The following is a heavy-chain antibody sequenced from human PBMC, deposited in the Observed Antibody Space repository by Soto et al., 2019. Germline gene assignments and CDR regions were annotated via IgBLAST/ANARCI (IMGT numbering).Heavy chain of an antibody. CDR2: ISSSSSTI. V-gene: IGHV3-48*02. CDR1: GLTFSSNS. CDR3: AGEVYYDSSGYYSPYFDY. D-gene: IGHD3-22*01. Sequence: GGSLRLSCAASGLTFSSNSMTWVRQAPGKGLEWISYISSSSSTIYYADSVKGRFTISRDNAKNSLFLQVNSLRDEDTAVYYCAGEVYYDSSGYYSPYFDYWGQGILVTVSS. J-gene: IGHJ4*02.